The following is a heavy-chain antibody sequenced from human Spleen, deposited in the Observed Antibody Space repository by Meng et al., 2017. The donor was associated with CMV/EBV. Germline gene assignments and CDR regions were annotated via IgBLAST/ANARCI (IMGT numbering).Heavy chain of an antibody. Sequence: ASVKVSCKASGYTFTSYDINWVRQATGQGLEWMGWINPNSGDIKFLQKFQGRVTMTRDTSISTAYMELSRLRSDDTAVYYCAKGYCSSTSCPNGNWGQGTLVTVSS. V-gene: IGHV1-2*02. J-gene: IGHJ4*02. CDR3: AKGYCSSTSCPNGN. D-gene: IGHD2-2*01. CDR1: GYTFTSYD. CDR2: INPNSGDI.